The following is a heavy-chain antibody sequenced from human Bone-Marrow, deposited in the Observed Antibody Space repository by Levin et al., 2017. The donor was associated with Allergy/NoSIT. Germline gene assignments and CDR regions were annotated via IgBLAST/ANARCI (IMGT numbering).Heavy chain of an antibody. CDR1: GGTFSSYA. J-gene: IGHJ6*02. V-gene: IGHV1-69*01. CDR3: ERNCSGGSCYLTGYYYYGMDV. Sequence: KISCKASGGTFSSYAISWVRQAPGQGLEWMGGIIPIFGTANYAQKFQGRVTITADESTSPAYMELSSLRSEDTAVYYCERNCSGGSCYLTGYYYYGMDVWGQGTTVTVSS. D-gene: IGHD2-15*01. CDR2: IIPIFGTA.